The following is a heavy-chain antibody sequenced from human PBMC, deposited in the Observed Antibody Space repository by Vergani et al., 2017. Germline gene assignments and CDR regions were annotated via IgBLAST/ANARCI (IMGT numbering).Heavy chain of an antibody. Sequence: QVQLVQSGAEVKKPGSSVKVSCKASGGTFSSYAISWVRQAPGQGLEWMGGIIPIFGTANYAQKFQGRVTITADESTSTAYMELSSLRSEDTAVYYCARDASSGYYAGGGYDFDYWGQGTLVTVSS. V-gene: IGHV1-69*01. CDR1: GGTFSSYA. CDR3: ARDASSGYYAGGGYDFDY. J-gene: IGHJ4*02. D-gene: IGHD3-22*01. CDR2: IIPIFGTA.